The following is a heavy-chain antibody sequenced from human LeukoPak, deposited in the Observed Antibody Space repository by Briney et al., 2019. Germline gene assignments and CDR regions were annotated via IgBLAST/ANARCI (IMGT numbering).Heavy chain of an antibody. V-gene: IGHV3-23*01. D-gene: IGHD5-18*01. CDR2: VSASGSGT. CDR1: GFTFSSYA. CDR3: ARARGYSYGEADY. J-gene: IGHJ4*02. Sequence: GGSLRLSCAASGFTFSSYAMTWVRQAPGKGLEWVSAVSASGSGTYYGDSVKGRFTISRDNSKNTLNLQMNSLRAEDTAVYYCARARGYSYGEADYWGQGTLVTVSS.